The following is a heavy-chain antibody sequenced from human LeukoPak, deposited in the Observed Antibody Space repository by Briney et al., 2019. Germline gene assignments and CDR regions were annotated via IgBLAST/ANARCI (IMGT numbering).Heavy chain of an antibody. CDR3: ARGPDSSKWFDP. Sequence: ASVKVSCKASGGTFSSYAINWVRQATGQGLEWMGWMNPNSGNTGYGQKFQGRVTMTKNTSINTAYMELSSLTSEDTAVYFCARGPDSSKWFDPWGQGTLVIVSS. J-gene: IGHJ5*02. D-gene: IGHD6-13*01. CDR1: GGTFSSYA. V-gene: IGHV1-8*02. CDR2: MNPNSGNT.